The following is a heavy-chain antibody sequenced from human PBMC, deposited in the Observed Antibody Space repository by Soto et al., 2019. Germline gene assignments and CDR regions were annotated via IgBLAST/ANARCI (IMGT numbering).Heavy chain of an antibody. CDR3: ARRGYSDGVDAFDI. CDR1: GGPISSGDYY. V-gene: IGHV4-30-4*01. J-gene: IGHJ3*02. CDR2: IFYSGST. Sequence: QVQLQESGPGLVKPSQTLSLTCTVSGGPISSGDYYWTWIRQPPGKGLEWIGYIFYSGSTDYNPSHKSRLTVSVYPSKKQYSLKMSSVTAADTAVYYWARRGYSDGVDAFDIWGQGTMVTVSS. D-gene: IGHD5-18*01.